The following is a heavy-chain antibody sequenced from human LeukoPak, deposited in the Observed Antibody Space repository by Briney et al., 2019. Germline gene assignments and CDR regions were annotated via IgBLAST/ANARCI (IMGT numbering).Heavy chain of an antibody. V-gene: IGHV3-33*01. J-gene: IGHJ4*02. Sequence: GGSLRLSCAASGFTFSSYGMHCVRQAPGKGLEWVAVIWYDGSNKYYADSVKGRFTISRDNSKNTLYLQMNSLRAEDTAVYYCARDDSEGIVVVPAAIDYWGQGTLVTVSS. D-gene: IGHD2-2*01. CDR3: ARDDSEGIVVVPAAIDY. CDR2: IWYDGSNK. CDR1: GFTFSSYG.